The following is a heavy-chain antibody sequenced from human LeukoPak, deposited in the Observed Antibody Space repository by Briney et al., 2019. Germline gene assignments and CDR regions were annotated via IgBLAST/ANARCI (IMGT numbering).Heavy chain of an antibody. CDR1: GGTFSSYA. V-gene: IGHV1-69*13. D-gene: IGHD4-17*01. Sequence: SVKVSCKASGGTFSSYAISWVRQAPGQGLEWMGGIIPIFGTANYAQKFQGRVTITADESTSTAYMELSSLRSEDTAVYYCARAPLGFTVTTVAYYYYYMDVWGKGTTVTISS. J-gene: IGHJ6*03. CDR3: ARAPLGFTVTTVAYYYYYMDV. CDR2: IIPIFGTA.